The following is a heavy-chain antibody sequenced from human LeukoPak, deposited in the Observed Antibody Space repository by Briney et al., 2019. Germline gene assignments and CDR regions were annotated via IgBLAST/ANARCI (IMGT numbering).Heavy chain of an antibody. CDR1: GFTFSSYW. J-gene: IGHJ4*02. V-gene: IGHV3-7*05. CDR3: ARVWGVDPY. Sequence: GGSLRLSCAASGFTFSSYWMTWVRQAPGKGLEWVANIKRDGSEKDYVDSVKGRFTISRDNAKNSLYLQMNSLRAEDTAVYYCARVWGVDPYWGQGTLVTVSS. D-gene: IGHD3-10*01. CDR2: IKRDGSEK.